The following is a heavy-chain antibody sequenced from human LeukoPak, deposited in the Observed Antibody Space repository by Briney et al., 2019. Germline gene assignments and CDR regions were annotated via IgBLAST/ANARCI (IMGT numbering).Heavy chain of an antibody. CDR2: ISGSGGST. J-gene: IGHJ5*02. Sequence: GGSLRLACAASGFTFSSYAMSWARQAPGKGLEWVSGISGSGGSTYYADSVKGRFTISRDNSKNTLYLQMNSLRAEDTAVYYCAKLPIVVVVGATWWFDPWGQGTLVTVSS. V-gene: IGHV3-23*01. CDR3: AKLPIVVVVGATWWFDP. D-gene: IGHD2-15*01. CDR1: GFTFSSYA.